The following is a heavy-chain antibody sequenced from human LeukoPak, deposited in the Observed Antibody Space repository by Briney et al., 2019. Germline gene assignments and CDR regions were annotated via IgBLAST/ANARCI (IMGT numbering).Heavy chain of an antibody. CDR1: GGTFSSYA. Sequence: GASVKVSCKASGGTFSSYAISWVRQAPGQGLEWMGGIIPIFGTANYAQKFQSRVTITADESTSTAYMELSSLRSEDTAVYYCARAGLNYGSALSWGQGTLVTVSS. V-gene: IGHV1-69*13. CDR3: ARAGLNYGSALS. CDR2: IIPIFGTA. D-gene: IGHD3-10*01. J-gene: IGHJ5*02.